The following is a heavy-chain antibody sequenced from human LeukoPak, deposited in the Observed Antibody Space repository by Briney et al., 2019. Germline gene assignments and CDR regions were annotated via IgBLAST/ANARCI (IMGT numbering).Heavy chain of an antibody. CDR1: GDSISSYY. CDR3: ARVRIAAAGRVLYYYYYMDV. Sequence: SETLSLTCTVSGDSISSYYWSWIRQPPGKGLEWIGYIYYSGSTNYNPSLKSRVTISVDTSKNQFSLKLSSVTAADTAVYYCARVRIAAAGRVLYYYYYMDVWGKGTTVTISS. V-gene: IGHV4-59*01. J-gene: IGHJ6*03. CDR2: IYYSGST. D-gene: IGHD6-13*01.